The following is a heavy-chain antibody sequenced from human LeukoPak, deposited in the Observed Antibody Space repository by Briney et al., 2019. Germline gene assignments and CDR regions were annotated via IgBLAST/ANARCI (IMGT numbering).Heavy chain of an antibody. Sequence: GSLILSCAASGFTVSSNYMSWVRQAPGKGLEWVSVLYSDGTIYYADSVKGRFTISRDNSKNTLYLQMNSLRVDDTAVYYCASLGTAAAVDYWAREPWSPSTQ. D-gene: IGHD6-13*01. V-gene: IGHV3-53*01. CDR3: ASLGTAAAVDY. J-gene: IGHJ4*02. CDR2: LYSDGTI. CDR1: GFTVSSNY.